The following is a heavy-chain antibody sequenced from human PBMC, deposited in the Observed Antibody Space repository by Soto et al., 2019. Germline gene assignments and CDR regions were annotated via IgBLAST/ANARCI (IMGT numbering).Heavy chain of an antibody. CDR3: ARSSYGSGSYGYYYYYYMDV. CDR2: IKQDGSEK. V-gene: IGHV3-7*01. D-gene: IGHD3-10*01. CDR1: GFTFSSYW. J-gene: IGHJ6*03. Sequence: GGSLRLSCAASGFTFSSYWMSWVRQAPGKGLEWVANIKQDGSEKYYVDSVKGRFTISRDNAKNSLYLQMNSLRAEDTAVYYCARSSYGSGSYGYYYYYYMDVWGKGTTVTVSS.